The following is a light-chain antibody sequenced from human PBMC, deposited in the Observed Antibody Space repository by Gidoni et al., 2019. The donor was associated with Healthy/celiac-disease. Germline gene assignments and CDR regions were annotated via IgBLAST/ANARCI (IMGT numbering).Light chain of an antibody. CDR2: AAS. J-gene: IGKJ4*01. V-gene: IGKV1-9*01. CDR3: RQRNSYPLT. Sequence: DIKLTKSPSSLSASVGDRVTSTCRAGQGISSYLAWYQQNPGKAPKLLVYAASTVQSGVPARFSGSGSGTDFTLTISSLQPEDVATYYCRQRNSYPLTFGGGTKVEIK. CDR1: QGISSY.